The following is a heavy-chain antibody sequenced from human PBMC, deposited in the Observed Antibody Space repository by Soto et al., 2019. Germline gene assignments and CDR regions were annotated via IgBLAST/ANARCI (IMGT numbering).Heavy chain of an antibody. CDR1: GFSLSTSGVG. J-gene: IGHJ5*02. D-gene: IGHD2-21*02. CDR3: FYREIPSGDWATGWFDR. Sequence: SGPTLVNPTQTLTLTCTFSGFSLSTSGVGVGWLRQPPGKALEWLALIYWDDDKRYSPSLRSRLTITKDTSRNQVVLIMTNMEPVEAATYPCFYREIPSGDWATGWFDRWGQGTRVTVSS. V-gene: IGHV2-5*02. CDR2: IYWDDDK.